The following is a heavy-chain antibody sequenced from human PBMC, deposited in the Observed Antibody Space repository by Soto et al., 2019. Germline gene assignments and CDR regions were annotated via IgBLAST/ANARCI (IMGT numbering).Heavy chain of an antibody. D-gene: IGHD4-4*01. J-gene: IGHJ6*02. V-gene: IGHV3-30*18. CDR2: ISYEGNKE. Sequence: GSLRLSCEVSGXTFTKYGMHWVRQAPGKGLEWVAVISYEGNKEYFADSVKGRFTISRDNARNKLYPQMNSLRGNDTAVYYCVKDSYSNYSPYYYYAMDVWGQGTTVTVSS. CDR1: GXTFTKYG. CDR3: VKDSYSNYSPYYYYAMDV.